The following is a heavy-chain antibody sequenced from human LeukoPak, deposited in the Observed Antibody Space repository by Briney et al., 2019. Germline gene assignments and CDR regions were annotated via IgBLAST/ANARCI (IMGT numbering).Heavy chain of an antibody. CDR3: ARGRDAFSDY. V-gene: IGHV3-74*01. CDR1: GFTFSNYW. CDR2: INSDGSST. Sequence: GGSLRLSCAASGFTFSNYWIHRVRQAPGKGLVWVSRINSDGSSTSYADSVKGRFTISRDNAKNTLYLQMNSLRAEDTAVYYCARGRDAFSDYWGQGTLVTVSS. J-gene: IGHJ4*02.